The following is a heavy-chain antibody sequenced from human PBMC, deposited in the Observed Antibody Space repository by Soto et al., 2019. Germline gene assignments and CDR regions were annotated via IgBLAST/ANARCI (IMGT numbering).Heavy chain of an antibody. CDR3: ANSYGSGSYWSFDY. CDR2: ISASTTSI. J-gene: IGHJ4*02. CDR1: GFSFSTYR. V-gene: IGHV3-48*01. Sequence: GGSLRLSCATSGFSFSTYRMNWVRQAPGKGLDWISYISASTTSIYYADSVKGRFTISRDNSKNTLYLQMNSLRAEDTAVYYCANSYGSGSYWSFDYWGQGTLVTVSS. D-gene: IGHD3-10*01.